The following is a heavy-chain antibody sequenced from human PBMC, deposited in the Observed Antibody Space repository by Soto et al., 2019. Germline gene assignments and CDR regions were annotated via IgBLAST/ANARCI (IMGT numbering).Heavy chain of an antibody. CDR3: ARWGTTGGLDV. J-gene: IGHJ1*01. V-gene: IGHV3-33*05. D-gene: IGHD3-16*01. CDR1: GFTFRSYV. CDR2: TSYDGSDK. Sequence: QVQLVESGGGVVQPGSSLRVSCVGSGFTFRSYVIHWVRQAPGKGLEWVALTSYDGSDKYYDDSVRGRFTISRDNSRNTVDLQMDSLRPEDTALYYCARWGTTGGLDVWGQGTLVSVSS.